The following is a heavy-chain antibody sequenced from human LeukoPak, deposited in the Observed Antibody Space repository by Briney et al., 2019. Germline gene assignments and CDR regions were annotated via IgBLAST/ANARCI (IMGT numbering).Heavy chain of an antibody. D-gene: IGHD2-21*01. CDR2: IYYSGST. CDR1: GGSISSSDYY. V-gene: IGHV4-39*01. CDR3: ARLNEFQKIFDY. J-gene: IGHJ4*02. Sequence: PSETLSLTCTVSGGSISSSDYYWGWIRQPPEKGLEWIGSIYYSGSTYYNPSLKSRVTISVDTSKSQFSLKLSSVTAADTAVYYCARLNEFQKIFDYWGQGTLVTVSS.